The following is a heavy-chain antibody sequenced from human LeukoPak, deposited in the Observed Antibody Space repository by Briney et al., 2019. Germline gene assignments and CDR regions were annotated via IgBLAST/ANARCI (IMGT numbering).Heavy chain of an antibody. CDR1: GFTFSSYA. CDR2: ISYDGSNK. CDR3: ARDQGSGSYYYYYYYYGMDV. Sequence: EGSLRLSCAASGFTFSSYAMHWVRQAPGKGLEWVAVISYDGSNKYYADSVKGRFTISRDNSKNTLYLQMNSLRAEDTAVYYCARDQGSGSYYYYYYYYGMDVWAQGTTVTVSS. V-gene: IGHV3-30-3*01. D-gene: IGHD3-10*01. J-gene: IGHJ6*02.